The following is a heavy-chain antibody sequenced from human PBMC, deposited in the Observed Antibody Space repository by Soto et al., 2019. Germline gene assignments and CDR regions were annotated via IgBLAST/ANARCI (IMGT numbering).Heavy chain of an antibody. CDR3: ARDPSYYYDSSGNRGPDYYYYYGMDV. D-gene: IGHD3-22*01. J-gene: IGHJ6*02. CDR1: GGTFSSYA. V-gene: IGHV1-69*13. Sequence: GASVKVSCKASGGTFSSYAISWVRQAPGQGLEWMGGIIPIFGTANYAQKFQGRVTITADESTSTAYMELSSLRSEDTAVYYCARDPSYYYDSSGNRGPDYYYYYGMDVWGQGTLVTVS. CDR2: IIPIFGTA.